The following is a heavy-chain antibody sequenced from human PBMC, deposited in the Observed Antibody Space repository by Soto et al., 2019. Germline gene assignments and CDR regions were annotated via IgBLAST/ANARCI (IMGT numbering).Heavy chain of an antibody. CDR2: IFSNDEK. D-gene: IGHD3-3*01. Sequence: QVTLKESGPVLVNPTETLTLTCTVSGFSLSNARMGVSWIRQPPGKALEWLAHIFSNDEKSYSTSLKSRLTISKDTSKSQVVLTMTNMDPVDTATYYSARTPYDFWSGYTFDPWGQGTLVTVSS. CDR3: ARTPYDFWSGYTFDP. V-gene: IGHV2-26*01. CDR1: GFSLSNARMG. J-gene: IGHJ5*02.